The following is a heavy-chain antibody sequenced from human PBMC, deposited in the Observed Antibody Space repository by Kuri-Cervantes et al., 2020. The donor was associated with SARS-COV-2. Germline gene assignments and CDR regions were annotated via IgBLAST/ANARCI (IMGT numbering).Heavy chain of an antibody. CDR3: ARGWSGYSLDPPHFDY. CDR2: INPNSGGT. D-gene: IGHD3-3*01. J-gene: IGHJ4*02. V-gene: IGHV1-2*02. CDR1: GYTFTSYY. Sequence: ASVKVSCKASGYTFTSYYMRWVRQAPGQGLEWMGWINPNSGGTNYAQKFQGRVTMTRDTSISTAYMELSRLRSDDTAVYYCARGWSGYSLDPPHFDYWGQGTLVTVSS.